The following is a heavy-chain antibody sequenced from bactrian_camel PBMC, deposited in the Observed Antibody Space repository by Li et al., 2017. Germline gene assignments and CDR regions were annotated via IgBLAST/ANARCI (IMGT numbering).Heavy chain of an antibody. CDR3: VRSYTSSRVDGFGY. Sequence: QLVESGGGSVQAGGSLRLSCAASGFTFTSYWMYWVRQAPGTGLEWVSSIASGGGTTYSADSVKGRFTISRDNAKNTVYLQMSSLKPEDTAVYYCVRSYTSSRVDGFGYWGQGTQVTVS. V-gene: IGHV3S25*01. D-gene: IGHD1*01. CDR1: GFTFTSYW. J-gene: IGHJ6*01. CDR2: IASGGGTT.